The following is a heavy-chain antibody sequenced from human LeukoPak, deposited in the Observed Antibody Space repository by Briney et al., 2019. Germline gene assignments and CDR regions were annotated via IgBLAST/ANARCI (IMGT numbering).Heavy chain of an antibody. CDR1: GGSFSGYY. CDR2: INHSGST. J-gene: IGHJ4*02. D-gene: IGHD5-18*01. CDR3: ARHEGFWGIQLWSTRPN. V-gene: IGHV4-34*01. Sequence: SETLSLTCAVYGGSFSGYYWSWIRQPPGKGLEWIGEINHSGSTNYNPSLKSRVTISVDTSKNQFSLKLSSVTAADTAVYYCARHEGFWGIQLWSTRPNWGQGTLVTVSS.